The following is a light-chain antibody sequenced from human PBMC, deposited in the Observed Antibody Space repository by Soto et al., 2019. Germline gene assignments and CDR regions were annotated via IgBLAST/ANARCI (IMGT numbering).Light chain of an antibody. J-gene: IGKJ2*01. CDR2: LGS. Sequence: DIVMTQSPLSLPVTPGEPASISCRSSQSLLHSSGYNYLDWYVQKPGQSPQLRIYLGSDRAPGVPDRFSGSGSGTDFTLKISRVEAEDVGVYYCMQALQTSYTFGQGTKLEIK. CDR3: MQALQTSYT. V-gene: IGKV2-28*01. CDR1: QSLLHSSGYNY.